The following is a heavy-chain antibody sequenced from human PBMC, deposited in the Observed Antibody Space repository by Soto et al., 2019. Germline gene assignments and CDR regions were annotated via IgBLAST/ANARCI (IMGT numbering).Heavy chain of an antibody. CDR3: ARDEDGSGSTDY. J-gene: IGHJ4*02. D-gene: IGHD3-10*01. CDR1: GGSISSGGYY. Sequence: QVQLQESGPGLVKPSQTLSLTSTVSGGSISSGGYYWSWIRQHPGKGLEWIGYIYYSGSTYYNPSLKSRVTISVDTSKNQFSLKLSSVTAADTAVYYCARDEDGSGSTDYWGQGTLVTVSS. CDR2: IYYSGST. V-gene: IGHV4-31*03.